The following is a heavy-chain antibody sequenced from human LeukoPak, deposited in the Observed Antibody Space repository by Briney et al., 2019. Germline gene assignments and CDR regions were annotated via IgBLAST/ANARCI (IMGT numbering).Heavy chain of an antibody. Sequence: SETLSPTCTVSGGSISSYYWSWIRQPPGKGLEWIGYIYYSGSTNYNPSLKSRVTISVDTSKNQSSLKLSSVTAADTAVYYCARAGDYYYMDVWGKGTTVTVSS. D-gene: IGHD3-10*01. J-gene: IGHJ6*03. CDR1: GGSISSYY. CDR2: IYYSGST. V-gene: IGHV4-59*01. CDR3: ARAGDYYYMDV.